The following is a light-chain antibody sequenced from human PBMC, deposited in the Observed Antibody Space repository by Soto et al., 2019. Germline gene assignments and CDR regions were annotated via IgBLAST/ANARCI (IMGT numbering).Light chain of an antibody. CDR1: SSDFGGYNF. Sequence: QSVLTQPPSASGSPGQAVTISCTGTSSDFGGYNFVSWYQQHPGKAPKLMIYEVSKRPSGVPDRFSGSKSGSTASLTVSGLQAEDEADYYCSSYAGSQDVPIIFGGGTTLTVL. CDR2: EVS. J-gene: IGLJ2*01. CDR3: SSYAGSQDVPII. V-gene: IGLV2-8*01.